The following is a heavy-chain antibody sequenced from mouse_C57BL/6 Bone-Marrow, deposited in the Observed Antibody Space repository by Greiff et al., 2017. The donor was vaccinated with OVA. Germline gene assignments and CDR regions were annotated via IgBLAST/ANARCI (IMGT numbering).Heavy chain of an antibody. D-gene: IGHD2-3*01. CDR2: INYDGSST. V-gene: IGHV5-16*01. Sequence: EVQLVESEGGLVQPGSSMKLSCTASGFTFSDYYMAWVRQVPEKGLEWVANINYDGSSTYYLDSLKSRFIISRDNAKNILYLQMSSLKSEDTATYYCARGWLPLFYFDYWGQGTTLTVSS. CDR1: GFTFSDYY. J-gene: IGHJ2*01. CDR3: ARGWLPLFYFDY.